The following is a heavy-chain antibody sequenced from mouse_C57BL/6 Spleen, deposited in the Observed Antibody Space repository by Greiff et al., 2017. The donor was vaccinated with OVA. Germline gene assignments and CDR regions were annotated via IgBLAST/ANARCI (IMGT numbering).Heavy chain of an antibody. V-gene: IGHV5-17*01. J-gene: IGHJ4*01. CDR3: ARNGYYAMDY. Sequence: EVQLVESGGGLVKPGGSLKLSCAASGFTFSGYGMHWVRQTPEKGLEWVAYISSGSSSIYYADTVKGRFTISRDKAKNTLFLQMTSLESADTAMYYCARNGYYAMDYWGQGTSVTVSS. CDR1: GFTFSGYG. CDR2: ISSGSSSI.